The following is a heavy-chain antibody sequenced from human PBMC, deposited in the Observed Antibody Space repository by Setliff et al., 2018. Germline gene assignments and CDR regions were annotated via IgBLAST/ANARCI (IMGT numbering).Heavy chain of an antibody. CDR1: GGSISSGGYY. CDR2: IYYSGST. D-gene: IGHD2-21*01. Sequence: ASETLSLTCTVSGGSISSGGYYWSWTRQHPGKGLEWIGYIYYSGSTYYNPSLKSRVTISVDTSKNQFSLKLSPVTAADTAVYYCARVALVVVIRNAFDIWGQGTMVTVSS. CDR3: ARVALVVVIRNAFDI. V-gene: IGHV4-31*03. J-gene: IGHJ3*02.